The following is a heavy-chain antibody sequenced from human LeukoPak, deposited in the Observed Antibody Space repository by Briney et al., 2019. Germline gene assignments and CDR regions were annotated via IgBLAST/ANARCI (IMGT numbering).Heavy chain of an antibody. V-gene: IGHV3-7*04. Sequence: PGGSLRLSCVASVFSFNSYWMTWVRQAPGKGLEWLASMKQDGSEEYYVDSVKGRFTISRDNAKNSLYLQMNSLRAEDTAVYYCARGAGFKTDYWGQGILVTVSS. CDR2: MKQDGSEE. CDR1: VFSFNSYW. J-gene: IGHJ4*02. CDR3: ARGAGFKTDY.